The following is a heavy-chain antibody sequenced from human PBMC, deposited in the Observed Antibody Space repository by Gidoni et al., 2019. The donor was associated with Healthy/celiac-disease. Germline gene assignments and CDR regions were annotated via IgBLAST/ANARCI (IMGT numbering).Heavy chain of an antibody. CDR3: ARSRTVTTSGWGSFAYY. D-gene: IGHD4-17*01. J-gene: IGHJ4*02. Sequence: QVQLVQSGAEVKKPGASVKVSCKASGYPFTGYYMHWVRQAPGQGLEWMGWINPNSGGTNYAQKFQGWVTMTRDTSISTAYMELSRLRSDDTAVYYCARSRTVTTSGWGSFAYYWGQGTLVTVSS. V-gene: IGHV1-2*04. CDR2: INPNSGGT. CDR1: GYPFTGYY.